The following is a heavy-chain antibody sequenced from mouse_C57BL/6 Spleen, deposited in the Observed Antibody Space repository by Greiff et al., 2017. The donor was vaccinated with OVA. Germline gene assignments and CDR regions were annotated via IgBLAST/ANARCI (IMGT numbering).Heavy chain of an antibody. Sequence: QVQLKQPGAELVKPGASVKLSCKASGYTFTSYWMHWVKQRPGQGLEWIGLIHPNSGSTNYNEKFKSKATLTVDKSSSTAYMQLSSLTSEDYAVCYCARQDGAYWGQGTLVTVSA. CDR2: IHPNSGST. CDR3: ARQDGAY. CDR1: GYTFTSYW. J-gene: IGHJ3*01. V-gene: IGHV1-64*01.